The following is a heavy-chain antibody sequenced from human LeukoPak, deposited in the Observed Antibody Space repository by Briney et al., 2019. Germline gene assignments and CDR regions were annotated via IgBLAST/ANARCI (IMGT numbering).Heavy chain of an antibody. CDR3: ARDLGDSSGYYYYYCGMDV. V-gene: IGHV3-53*01. J-gene: IGHJ6*02. D-gene: IGHD3-22*01. CDR2: IYSGGST. Sequence: SGGSLRLSCAASGFTVSSNYMSWVRQAPGKGLEWVSVIYSGGSTYYADSVKGRFTFSRDNSKNTLYLQMNSLRAEDTAVYYCARDLGDSSGYYYYYCGMDVWGQGTTVTVSS. CDR1: GFTVSSNY.